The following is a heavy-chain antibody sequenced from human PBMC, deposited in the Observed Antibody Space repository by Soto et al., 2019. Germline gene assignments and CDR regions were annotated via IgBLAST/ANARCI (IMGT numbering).Heavy chain of an antibody. CDR3: ARGVASGLSDY. V-gene: IGHV1-3*01. CDR2: INAGNGNT. Sequence: QGQLVQAGAEVKKPGASVKVSCKASGYTFTSYAMHWVRQAPGQRLEWMGWINAGNGNTKYSQKFQGRVTTTRDSSASTAYMELSSLRAEVTAVYYCARGVASGLSDYWGQGTLVTVSS. J-gene: IGHJ4*02. D-gene: IGHD2-15*01. CDR1: GYTFTSYA.